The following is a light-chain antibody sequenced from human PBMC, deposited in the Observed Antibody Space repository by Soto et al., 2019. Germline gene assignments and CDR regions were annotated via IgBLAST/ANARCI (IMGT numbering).Light chain of an antibody. V-gene: IGKV3-20*01. CDR3: QQYDNSPFT. CDR2: SAS. J-gene: IGKJ3*01. Sequence: EIVLTQSPATLSLARGERATLSCRATQSVSSSYLAWYQQKPGQAPRLLIYSASNKATGIPDRFSGSGSGTDFTLTISRLEPEDFAVYYCQQYDNSPFTFGPGTKVDIK. CDR1: QSVSSSY.